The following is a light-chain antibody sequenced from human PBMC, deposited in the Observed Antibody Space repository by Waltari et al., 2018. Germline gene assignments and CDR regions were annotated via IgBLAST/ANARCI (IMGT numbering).Light chain of an antibody. Sequence: NFMLAQPHSVSESPGKTVTVSCTRSSGSIASNSVQWHQQRPGSAPTTVIYGDDQRPSGVPDRFSGSIDSSSNSASLSISGLKTEDEADYYCQSYDSNNPWVFGGGTKLTVL. V-gene: IGLV6-57*03. CDR3: QSYDSNNPWV. CDR1: SGSIASNS. CDR2: GDD. J-gene: IGLJ3*02.